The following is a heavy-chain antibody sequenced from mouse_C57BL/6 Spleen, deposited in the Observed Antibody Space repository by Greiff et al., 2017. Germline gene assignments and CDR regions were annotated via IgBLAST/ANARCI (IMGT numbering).Heavy chain of an antibody. V-gene: IGHV1-15*01. CDR3: TIHYFDS. Sequence: QVQLQQSGAELVRPGASVTLSCKASCYTFTDYEMHWVKQTPVHGLEWIGAIDPETGGTAYNQKFKGKAILTADKSSSTAYMELRSLTCEDSAVYYCTIHYFDSWGQGTTLTVSS. J-gene: IGHJ2*01. CDR1: CYTFTDYE. CDR2: IDPETGGT.